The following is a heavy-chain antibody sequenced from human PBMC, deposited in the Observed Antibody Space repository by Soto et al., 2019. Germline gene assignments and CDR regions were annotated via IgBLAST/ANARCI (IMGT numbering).Heavy chain of an antibody. V-gene: IGHV4-31*03. CDR1: GGXICRGVYN. J-gene: IGHJ4*02. Sequence: LSLTCTISGGXICRGVYNWSWIRQHPGKGLEWIVYIYYSGSTYYNPSLKSRVTISGDTSKNQFSLKLSSVTAADTAVYYCAREAGGPDYRGQGNLVTVSS. D-gene: IGHD3-10*01. CDR3: AREAGGPDY. CDR2: IYYSGST.